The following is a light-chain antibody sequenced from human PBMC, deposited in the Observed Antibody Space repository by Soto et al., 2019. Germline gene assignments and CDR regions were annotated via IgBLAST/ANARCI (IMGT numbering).Light chain of an antibody. V-gene: IGKV1-39*01. CDR2: AAS. CDR1: QVISGY. Sequence: DIQITHSPSSLSVSVVDRVTITVRASQVISGYLNWYQKKSGQAPKLLMYAASTLQSGVPSRFSGSGSGTAFTLNISSLQPEDSATYYCKQSNSMPWTFGQGTKVAIK. J-gene: IGKJ1*01. CDR3: KQSNSMPWT.